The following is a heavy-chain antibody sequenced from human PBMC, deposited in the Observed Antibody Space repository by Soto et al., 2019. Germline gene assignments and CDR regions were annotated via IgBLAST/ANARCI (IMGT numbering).Heavy chain of an antibody. D-gene: IGHD3-9*01. CDR1: GVTFSSYA. J-gene: IGHJ4*02. CDR3: ASRGGDILTGHAYFDY. Sequence: QVQLVQSGAEVKKPGSSVKVSCKASGVTFSSYAISWVRQAPGQGLEWMGGIIPIFGTANYAQKFQGRVTITADKSTRPAYMELRSLRSEDTAVYYCASRGGDILTGHAYFDYWGQGTLVTVPS. V-gene: IGHV1-69*06. CDR2: IIPIFGTA.